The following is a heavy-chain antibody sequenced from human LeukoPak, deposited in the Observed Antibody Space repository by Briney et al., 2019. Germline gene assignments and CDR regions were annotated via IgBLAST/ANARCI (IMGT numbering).Heavy chain of an antibody. CDR1: GYTLTELS. Sequence: ASVTVSCKVSGYTLTELSMHWVRQAPGKGLEGMGGFDPEDGETIYAQKFQGRVTMTEDTSTDTAYMELSSLRSEDTAVYYCATADSGYFDLWGRGTLVTVSS. CDR2: FDPEDGET. CDR3: ATADSGYFDL. J-gene: IGHJ2*01. V-gene: IGHV1-24*01. D-gene: IGHD2-15*01.